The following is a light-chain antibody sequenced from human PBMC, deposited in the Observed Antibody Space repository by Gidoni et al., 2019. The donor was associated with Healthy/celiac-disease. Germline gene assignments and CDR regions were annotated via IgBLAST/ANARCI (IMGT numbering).Light chain of an antibody. CDR1: QSISSY. CDR3: QQSYSTPYT. CDR2: AAS. V-gene: IGKV1-39*01. J-gene: IGKJ2*01. Sequence: IQMTPSPSSLSASVGDRVTITCRASQSISSYLNWYQQNPGKAPKLLIYAASSLQSGVPSRFSGSGSGTDFTLTISRLQPEDFATYYCQQSYSTPYTFGQGTKLEIK.